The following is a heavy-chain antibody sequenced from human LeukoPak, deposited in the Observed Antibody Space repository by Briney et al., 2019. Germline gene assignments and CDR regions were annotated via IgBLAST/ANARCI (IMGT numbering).Heavy chain of an antibody. CDR1: GGSFSSKSYS. V-gene: IGHV4-39*01. Sequence: PSETLSLTCTVSGGSFSSKSYSWGWIRQPPGKGLEWIGNIYFSGSAYYNPSLKSRVTISVDTSKNQFSLKLSSVTAADTAVYYCARSLSGGWFPFDYWGQGTLVTVSS. CDR2: IYFSGSA. J-gene: IGHJ4*02. D-gene: IGHD6-19*01. CDR3: ARSLSGGWFPFDY.